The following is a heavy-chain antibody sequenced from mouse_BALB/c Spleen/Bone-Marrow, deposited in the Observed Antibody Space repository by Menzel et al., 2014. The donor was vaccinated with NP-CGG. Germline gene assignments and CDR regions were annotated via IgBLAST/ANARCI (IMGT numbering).Heavy chain of an antibody. Sequence: VQLQQSGAELARPGASVKLSCKASGYTFTSYWMQWVKQRPGQGLEWIGAIYPGDGDTRYTQKFKGKATLTADKSSSTAYMQLSSLASEDSAVYYCAREGYYYGSSTYYAMDYWGQGTSVTFSS. D-gene: IGHD1-1*01. CDR1: GYTFTSYW. CDR2: IYPGDGDT. J-gene: IGHJ4*01. CDR3: AREGYYYGSSTYYAMDY. V-gene: IGHV1-87*01.